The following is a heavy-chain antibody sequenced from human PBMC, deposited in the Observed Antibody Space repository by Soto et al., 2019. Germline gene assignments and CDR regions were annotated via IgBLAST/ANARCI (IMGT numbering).Heavy chain of an antibody. Sequence: EVQVVESGGGLVKPGGSLTLSCNFTFSLYSMNWVRQAPGKGLEWVASFSSGAAYIKYADSVQGRFTISRDNAKSSVSLQMSSLRVEDTAVYFCTRDEGGSYDSWFHPWGQGTQVTVSA. CDR2: FSSGAAYI. D-gene: IGHD1-26*01. V-gene: IGHV3-21*01. CDR3: TRDEGGSYDSWFHP. CDR1: TFSLYS. J-gene: IGHJ5*02.